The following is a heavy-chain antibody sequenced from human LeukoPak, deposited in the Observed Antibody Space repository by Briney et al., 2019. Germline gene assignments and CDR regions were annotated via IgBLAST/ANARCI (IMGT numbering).Heavy chain of an antibody. V-gene: IGHV1-69*06. D-gene: IGHD2-15*01. Sequence: SVEVSCKASGGTFSSYAISWVRQAPGQGLEWMGGIIPIFGTANYAQKFQGRVTITADKSTSTAYMELSSLRSEDTAVYYCAREVVAATVPNYYYYYMDVWGKGTTVTVSS. CDR1: GGTFSSYA. J-gene: IGHJ6*03. CDR2: IIPIFGTA. CDR3: AREVVAATVPNYYYYYMDV.